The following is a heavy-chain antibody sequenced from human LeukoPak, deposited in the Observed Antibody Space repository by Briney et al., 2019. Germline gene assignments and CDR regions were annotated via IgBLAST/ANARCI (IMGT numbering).Heavy chain of an antibody. D-gene: IGHD2-2*01. Sequence: SVKVSCKASGGTFSNYAISWVRQAPGQGLEWMGGIIPIFGTANYAQKFQGRVTITADESTSTAYMELSSLRSEDTAVYHCARGGGPAAMEVGHYWGQGTLVTVSS. CDR1: GGTFSNYA. CDR2: IIPIFGTA. V-gene: IGHV1-69*01. CDR3: ARGGGPAAMEVGHY. J-gene: IGHJ4*02.